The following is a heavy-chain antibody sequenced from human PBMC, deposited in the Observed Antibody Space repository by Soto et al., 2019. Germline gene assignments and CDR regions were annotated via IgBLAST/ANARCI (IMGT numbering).Heavy chain of an antibody. J-gene: IGHJ6*03. CDR3: TGPYYYMDV. Sequence: QLLESGGGLVXXXXSLXXXXAASGVXLXXXXXSWVXXXXGKGPEWVSCIDNSGDGTYYADSVKGRFTISRDDSKNTLYLQMNSLRAEDTAIYYCTGPYYYMDVWGEGTTVTVSS. CDR2: IDNSGDGT. V-gene: IGHV3-23*01. CDR1: GVXLXXXX.